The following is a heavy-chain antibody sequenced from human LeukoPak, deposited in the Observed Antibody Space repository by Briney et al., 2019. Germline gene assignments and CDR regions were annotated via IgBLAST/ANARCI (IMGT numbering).Heavy chain of an antibody. CDR2: IYTSGST. D-gene: IGHD3-10*01. J-gene: IGHJ5*02. CDR3: ARDRGVRGVRDWFDP. CDR1: GGSISSYY. Sequence: SETLSLTCTVSGGSISSYYWSWIRQPAGKGLEWIGRIYTSGSTNYNPSLKSRVTMSVDTSKSQFSLKPSSVTAADTAVYYCARDRGVRGVRDWFDPWGQGTLVTVSS. V-gene: IGHV4-4*07.